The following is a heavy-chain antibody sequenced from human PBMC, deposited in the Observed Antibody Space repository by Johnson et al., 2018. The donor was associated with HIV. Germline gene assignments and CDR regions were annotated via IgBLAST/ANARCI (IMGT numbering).Heavy chain of an antibody. CDR3: ARGSYYDSSGDAFDI. D-gene: IGHD3-22*01. J-gene: IGHJ3*02. CDR2: IYSGGST. Sequence: QAPGKGLEWVSVIYSGGSTYYADSVKGRFTISRDNSKNTLYLQMNSLRAEDTAVYYCARGSYYDSSGDAFDIWGQGTMVTVSS. V-gene: IGHV3-66*02.